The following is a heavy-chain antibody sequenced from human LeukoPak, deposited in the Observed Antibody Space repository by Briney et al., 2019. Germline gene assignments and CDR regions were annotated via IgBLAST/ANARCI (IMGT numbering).Heavy chain of an antibody. CDR2: ISGSGIST. CDR3: AKDRWFGELWGGNFFDY. Sequence: GGSLRLSCAASGFTFDSYSMSWVRQAPGKGLEWVSAISGSGISTYYADSVKGRFTISRDNSKNTLYLQMNSLRAEDTAVYYCAKDRWFGELWGGNFFDYWGQKTLVTVSS. J-gene: IGHJ4*02. V-gene: IGHV3-23*01. D-gene: IGHD3-10*01. CDR1: GFTFDSYS.